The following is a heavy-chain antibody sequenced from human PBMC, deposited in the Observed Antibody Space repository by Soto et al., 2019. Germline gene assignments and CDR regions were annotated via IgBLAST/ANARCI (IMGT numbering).Heavy chain of an antibody. CDR3: ARDQAAMVRFDP. D-gene: IGHD5-18*01. Sequence: SETLSLTCTVSGGSISSGDYYWSWIRQPPGKGLEWIGYIYYSGSTYYNPSLKSRVTISVDTSKNQFSLKLSSVTAADTAVYYCARDQAAMVRFDPWGQGTLVTVSS. CDR2: IYYSGST. CDR1: GGSISSGDYY. V-gene: IGHV4-30-4*01. J-gene: IGHJ5*02.